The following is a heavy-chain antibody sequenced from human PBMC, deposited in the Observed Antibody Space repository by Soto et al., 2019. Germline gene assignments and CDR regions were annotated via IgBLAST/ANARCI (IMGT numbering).Heavy chain of an antibody. CDR2: ISAYNGNT. CDR1: GYTFTSYG. J-gene: IGHJ4*02. Sequence: ASVKVSCKASGYTFTSYGISWVRQAHGQGLEWMGWISAYNGNTNYAQKLQGRVTMTTDTSTSTAYMELRSLRSDDTAVYYCARALYYDILTGYYASSPLDYWGQGTLVTVSS. CDR3: ARALYYDILTGYYASSPLDY. V-gene: IGHV1-18*01. D-gene: IGHD3-9*01.